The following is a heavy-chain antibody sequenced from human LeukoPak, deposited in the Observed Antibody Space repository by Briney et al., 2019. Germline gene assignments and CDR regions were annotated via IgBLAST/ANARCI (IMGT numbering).Heavy chain of an antibody. CDR3: ARGRSNYYGMDV. D-gene: IGHD1-26*01. CDR1: DGSINSYY. V-gene: IGHV4-59*01. CDR2: IYYNGNT. Sequence: SETLSLTCSVSDGSINSYYWNWIRRPPGEGLEWIGYIYYNGNTNYSPSLKSRVTMSVDTSKNLFSLKVSSVTAADTAVYYCARGRSNYYGMDVWGQGTTVTVSS. J-gene: IGHJ6*02.